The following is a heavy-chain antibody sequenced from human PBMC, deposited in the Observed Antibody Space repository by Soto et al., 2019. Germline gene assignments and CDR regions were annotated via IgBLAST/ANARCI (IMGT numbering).Heavy chain of an antibody. Sequence: ASVKVSCKASGYTFTGYYMHWVRQAPGQGLEWMGWINPNSGGTNYAQKFQGRVTMTRDTSISTAYMELSRLRSDDTAVYYCARADQGRKQLSWFDPWGKGTLVTVSS. V-gene: IGHV1-2*02. CDR3: ARADQGRKQLSWFDP. J-gene: IGHJ5*02. CDR1: GYTFTGYY. CDR2: INPNSGGT. D-gene: IGHD6-13*01.